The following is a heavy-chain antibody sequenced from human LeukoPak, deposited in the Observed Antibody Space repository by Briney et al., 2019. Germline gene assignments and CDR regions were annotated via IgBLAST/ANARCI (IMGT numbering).Heavy chain of an antibody. Sequence: PGGSLRLSCAASGFTFSSFGMHWVRQAPGKGLEWVAYDGNNKYYTDSVKGRFTISRDNSKNTLYLQMNSLRAEDTAVYYCARTCASSACYTIYWGQGTLVTVSS. CDR1: GFTFSSFG. J-gene: IGHJ4*02. V-gene: IGHV3-30*19. CDR3: ARTCASSACYTIY. D-gene: IGHD2-2*02. CDR2: DGNNK.